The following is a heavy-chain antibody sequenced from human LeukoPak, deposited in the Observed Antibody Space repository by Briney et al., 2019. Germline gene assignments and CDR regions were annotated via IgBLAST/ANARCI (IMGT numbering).Heavy chain of an antibody. J-gene: IGHJ4*02. CDR2: IYSGGST. CDR3: ASQTAPQDYFDY. D-gene: IGHD2-21*02. Sequence: GGSLRLSCAASGFTVSSNYMSWVRQAPGKGLEWVSVIYSGGSTYYADSVKGRFTISRDNSKNTLYLQMNSLRAEDTAVYYCASQTAPQDYFDYWGQGTLVTVSS. V-gene: IGHV3-53*01. CDR1: GFTVSSNY.